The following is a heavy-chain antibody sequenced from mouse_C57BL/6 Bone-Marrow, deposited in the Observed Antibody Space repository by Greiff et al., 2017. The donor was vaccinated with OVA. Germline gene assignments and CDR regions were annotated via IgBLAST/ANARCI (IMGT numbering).Heavy chain of an antibody. CDR3: TTYGSSYWYFDV. Sequence: QVQLQQSGAELVRPGASVTLSCKASGYTFTDYEMHWVKQTPVHGLEWIGAIDPETGGTAYNQKFKGKATLTADKSSSTAYMELRSLTSEDSAVYFCTTYGSSYWYFDVWGTGTTVTVSS. V-gene: IGHV1-15*01. CDR2: IDPETGGT. D-gene: IGHD1-1*01. CDR1: GYTFTDYE. J-gene: IGHJ1*03.